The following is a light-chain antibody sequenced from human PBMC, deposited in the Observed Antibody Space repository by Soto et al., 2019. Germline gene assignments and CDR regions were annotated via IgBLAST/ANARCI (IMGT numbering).Light chain of an antibody. CDR1: QSISNF. CDR2: AVS. V-gene: IGKV1-39*01. Sequence: DLQMTQSPSSLSASVGDRVTITCRASQSISNFLNWYQQMPGKAPKLLIYAVSNLESGVPSRFSGSGSGTDFTLTISSLQREDFATYYCQQSYSTAKTFGQGTKVEIK. J-gene: IGKJ1*01. CDR3: QQSYSTAKT.